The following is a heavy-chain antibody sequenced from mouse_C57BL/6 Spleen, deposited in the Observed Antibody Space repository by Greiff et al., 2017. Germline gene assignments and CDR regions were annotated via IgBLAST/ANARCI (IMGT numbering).Heavy chain of an antibody. CDR1: GYTFTSYW. V-gene: IGHV1-64*01. CDR2: IHPNSGST. Sequence: QVQLQQPGAELVKPGASVKLSCKASGYTFTSYWMHWVKQRPGQGLEWIGMIHPNSGSTNYNEKFKSKATLTVDKSSSTAYMQLRSLTSEDSAVYYCARYYGSSYDYAMDYWGQGTSVTVSS. D-gene: IGHD1-1*01. CDR3: ARYYGSSYDYAMDY. J-gene: IGHJ4*01.